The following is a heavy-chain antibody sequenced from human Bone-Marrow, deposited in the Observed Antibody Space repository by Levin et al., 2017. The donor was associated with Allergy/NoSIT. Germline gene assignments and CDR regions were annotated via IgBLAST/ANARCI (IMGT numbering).Heavy chain of an antibody. Sequence: SLKISCAASGFVFDDYAMHWVRLAPGRGLEWVSGVSWDSYNIDYANSVRGRFTISRDNARNSVHLQMNSLRPEDTALYYCAKVGDITGTTSTYFDSWGQGTLVTVSS. D-gene: IGHD1-14*01. J-gene: IGHJ4*02. CDR1: GFVFDDYA. V-gene: IGHV3-9*01. CDR3: AKVGDITGTTSTYFDS. CDR2: VSWDSYNI.